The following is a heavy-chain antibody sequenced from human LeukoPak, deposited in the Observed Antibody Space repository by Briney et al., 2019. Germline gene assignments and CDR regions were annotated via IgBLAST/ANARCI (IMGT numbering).Heavy chain of an antibody. Sequence: GGSLRLSCAASGFTFSSYSMNWVRQAPGKGLEWVSSISSSSSYIYYADSVKGRFTISRDNAKNSLYLQMNSLRAEDTAVYYCARDLEDYSNLGGWGYWGQGTLVTVSS. D-gene: IGHD4-11*01. CDR2: ISSSSSYI. CDR1: GFTFSSYS. J-gene: IGHJ4*02. CDR3: ARDLEDYSNLGGWGY. V-gene: IGHV3-21*01.